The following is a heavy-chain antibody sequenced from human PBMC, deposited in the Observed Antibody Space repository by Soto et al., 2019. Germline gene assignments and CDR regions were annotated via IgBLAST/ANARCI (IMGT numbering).Heavy chain of an antibody. CDR1: GCPYSSYA. J-gene: IGHJ6*02. Sequence: SVKVSCKDSGCPYSSYAISCVRKATGQGLEWVGGIIPTFGTAKYAQKFPGRVTITAHESTSTDYMELSSLRSEDTAVYHCARTLLQSTVRYGMDVWSQGTKVTAAS. D-gene: IGHD4-4*01. V-gene: IGHV1-69*13. CDR2: IIPTFGTA. CDR3: ARTLLQSTVRYGMDV.